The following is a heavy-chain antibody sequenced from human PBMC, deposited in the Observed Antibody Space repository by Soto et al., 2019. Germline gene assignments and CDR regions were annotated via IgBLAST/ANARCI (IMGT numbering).Heavy chain of an antibody. Sequence: TSETLSLTCTVSGGSISSYYWSWIRQPPGKGLEWIGSIYYSERTSYNSGSTYYGPSLKSRVTISGDTSKSQFSLKLSSVTAADTAVYYCARHTRSPFEPWGDGTLVTVSS. V-gene: IGHV4-59*04. CDR2: IYYSERTSYNSGST. CDR3: ARHTRSPFEP. CDR1: GGSISSYY. J-gene: IGHJ5*02.